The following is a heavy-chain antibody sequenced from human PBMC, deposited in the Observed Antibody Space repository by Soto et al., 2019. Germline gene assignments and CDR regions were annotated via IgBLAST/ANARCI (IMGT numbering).Heavy chain of an antibody. D-gene: IGHD3-16*02. V-gene: IGHV4-59*01. CDR1: GGSFSGYY. CDR3: ARCNYDYVWGSYRYPTYFDY. CDR2: IYYSGST. J-gene: IGHJ4*02. Sequence: PSETLSLTCAVYGGSFSGYYWSWIRQPPGKGLEWIGYIYYSGSTNYNPSLKSRVTISVDTSKNQFSLKLSSVTAADTAVYYCARCNYDYVWGSYRYPTYFDYSGQGTLGTV.